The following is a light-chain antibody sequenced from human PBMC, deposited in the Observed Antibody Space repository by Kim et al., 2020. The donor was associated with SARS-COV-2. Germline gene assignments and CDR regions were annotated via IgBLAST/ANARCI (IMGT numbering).Light chain of an antibody. J-gene: IGLJ3*02. V-gene: IGLV2-14*03. CDR3: SSYTSSSTLGV. Sequence: QSLTISCTGTSSDVGGYNYVSWYQQHPGKAPKLMIYDVSNRPSGVSNRFSGSKSGNTASLTISGLQAEDEADYYCSSYTSSSTLGVFGGGTKLTVL. CDR1: SSDVGGYNY. CDR2: DVS.